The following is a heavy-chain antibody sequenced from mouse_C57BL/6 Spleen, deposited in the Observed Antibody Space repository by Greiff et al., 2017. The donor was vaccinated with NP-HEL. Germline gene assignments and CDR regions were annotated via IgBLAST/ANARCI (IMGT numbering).Heavy chain of an antibody. J-gene: IGHJ2*01. CDR3: ARRGYYGSFDY. CDR1: GYTFTSYW. CDR2: IDPSDSYT. D-gene: IGHD1-1*01. V-gene: IGHV1-50*01. Sequence: VQLQQPGAELVKPGASVKLSCKASGYTFTSYWMQWVKQRPGQGLEWIGEIDPSDSYTNYNQKFKGKATLTVDTSSSTAYMQLSSLTSEDSAVYYCARRGYYGSFDYWGQGTTLTVSS.